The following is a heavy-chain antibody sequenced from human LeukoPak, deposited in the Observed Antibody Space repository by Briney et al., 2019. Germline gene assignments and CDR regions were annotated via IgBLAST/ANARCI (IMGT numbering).Heavy chain of an antibody. V-gene: IGHV3-23*01. J-gene: IGHJ4*02. Sequence: GGSLRLSCAASGFTFSSYAMSWVRQAPGKGLEWVSAISGSGGRTYYADSVKGRFTISRDNSKDTLYLQMSSLRAEDTAVYFCAQNDLGYYFHYGGQGTLVTVSS. CDR1: GFTFSSYA. D-gene: IGHD1-1*01. CDR3: AQNDLGYYFHY. CDR2: ISGSGGRT.